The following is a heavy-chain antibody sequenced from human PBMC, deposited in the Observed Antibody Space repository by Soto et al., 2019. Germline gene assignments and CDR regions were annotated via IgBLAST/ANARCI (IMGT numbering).Heavy chain of an antibody. Sequence: EVQLLESGGGLVQPGGSLRLSCAASGFSFSTYAMSWVRQAPGKGLEWVSGISGNSGSTYYADSVKGRFTVSRDNSKNTVDLQMNSLRVDDTAVYYCAKVSVVVLAAGDWFDPWGQGTLVTVSS. D-gene: IGHD2-15*01. CDR2: ISGNSGST. CDR3: AKVSVVVLAAGDWFDP. J-gene: IGHJ5*02. V-gene: IGHV3-23*01. CDR1: GFSFSTYA.